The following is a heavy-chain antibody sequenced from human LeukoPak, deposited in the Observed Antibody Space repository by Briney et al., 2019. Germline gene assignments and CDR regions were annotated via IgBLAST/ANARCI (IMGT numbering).Heavy chain of an antibody. D-gene: IGHD3-22*01. CDR3: ARHYYDSSGYYYSLDY. Sequence: GGSLRLSCAASGFTVSSSFMSWLRQAPGQGLEWVSVIYTSGTTYYTDSLKGRFTISRDSSKNTLFLRMNSLRADDTAVYYCARHYYDSSGYYYSLDYWGQGTLVTVSS. J-gene: IGHJ4*02. CDR1: GFTVSSSF. V-gene: IGHV3-53*01. CDR2: IYTSGTT.